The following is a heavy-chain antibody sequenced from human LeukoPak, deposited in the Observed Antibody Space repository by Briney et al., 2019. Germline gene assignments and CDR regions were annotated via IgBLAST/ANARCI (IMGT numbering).Heavy chain of an antibody. V-gene: IGHV3-23*01. D-gene: IGHD1-26*01. CDR1: GFIFSSHA. Sequence: GGSLRLSCEASGFIFSSHAMTWVRQAPGKGLEWVSAISGSGGRTDYADSVKGRFTISRDNSKDTLYLQMNSLRAEDTAIYYCAKDRTLVGAPNGYWGQGTLVTVSS. CDR2: ISGSGGRT. CDR3: AKDRTLVGAPNGY. J-gene: IGHJ4*02.